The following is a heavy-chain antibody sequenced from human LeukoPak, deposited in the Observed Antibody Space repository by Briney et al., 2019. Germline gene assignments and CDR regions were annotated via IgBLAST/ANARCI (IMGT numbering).Heavy chain of an antibody. D-gene: IGHD3-22*01. Sequence: GGSLRLSCAASGFTFSSYAMSWVRQAPGKGLEWVSAITGTGGDTYYADSVKGRFTISRDNSKSTLYLQMNSLRAEDTAVYYCVKGSSDSRPYYFDSWGQGTLVTVSS. J-gene: IGHJ4*02. CDR2: ITGTGGDT. CDR3: VKGSSDSRPYYFDS. V-gene: IGHV3-23*01. CDR1: GFTFSSYA.